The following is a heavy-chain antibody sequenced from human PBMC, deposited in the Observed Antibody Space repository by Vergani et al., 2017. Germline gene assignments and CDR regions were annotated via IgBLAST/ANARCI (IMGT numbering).Heavy chain of an antibody. CDR3: AKDRNIVTTHFYY. J-gene: IGHJ4*02. Sequence: EVQLLDSGGGLVQPGGSLRLSCAASGFSFSNYAMSWVRQAPGKGLEWVSSISGPAYSIFYADSVKGRFTISRDNSKNTLYLQMNSLRAEDTALYYCAKDRNIVTTHFYYWGQGTLVTVSS. D-gene: IGHD5-12*01. CDR2: ISGPAYSI. CDR1: GFSFSNYA. V-gene: IGHV3-23*01.